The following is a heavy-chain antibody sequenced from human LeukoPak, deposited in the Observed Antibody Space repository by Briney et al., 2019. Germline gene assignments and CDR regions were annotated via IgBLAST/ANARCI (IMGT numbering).Heavy chain of an antibody. J-gene: IGHJ3*02. CDR3: ATDEVVVAANDAAFDI. D-gene: IGHD2-15*01. CDR2: FDPEDGET. CDR1: GYTLTELS. V-gene: IGHV1-24*01. Sequence: ASVKVSCKVSGYTLTELSMHRVRQAPGKGLEWMGGFDPEDGETIYAQKFQGRVTMTEDTSTDTAYMELSSLRSEDTAVYYCATDEVVVAANDAAFDIWGQGTMVTVSS.